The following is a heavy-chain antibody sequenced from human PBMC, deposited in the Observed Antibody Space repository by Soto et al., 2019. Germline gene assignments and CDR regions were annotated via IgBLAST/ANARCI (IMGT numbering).Heavy chain of an antibody. Sequence: QVQLVESGGGVVQPGRSLRLSCAASGFTFSSYAMHWVRQAPGKGLEWVAVISYDGSNKYYADSVKGRFTISRDNSKNTLHLQMNSLRAEDTAVYYCARDRAAYYYGSGAFDPWGQGTLVTVSS. V-gene: IGHV3-30-3*01. CDR2: ISYDGSNK. D-gene: IGHD3-10*01. CDR1: GFTFSSYA. J-gene: IGHJ5*02. CDR3: ARDRAAYYYGSGAFDP.